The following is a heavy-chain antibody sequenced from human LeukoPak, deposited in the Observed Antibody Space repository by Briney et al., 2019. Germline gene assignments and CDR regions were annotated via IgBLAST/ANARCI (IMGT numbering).Heavy chain of an antibody. D-gene: IGHD3-10*01. CDR2: IYYSGST. J-gene: IGHJ4*02. CDR3: ARGRQVSGSPIFDY. Sequence: SQTLSLTCTVSGGSLSSGGYYWRWLRQHPGRGLEWLGYIYYSGSTYYNPSLKSRVTISVDTSKNQLSLKLSSVTAADTAVYYCARGRQVSGSPIFDYWGQGTLVTVSS. V-gene: IGHV4-31*03. CDR1: GGSLSSGGYY.